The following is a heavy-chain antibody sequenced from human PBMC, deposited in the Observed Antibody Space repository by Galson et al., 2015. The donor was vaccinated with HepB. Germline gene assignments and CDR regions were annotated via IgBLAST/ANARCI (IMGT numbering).Heavy chain of an antibody. CDR3: VKEGGATFYFDS. CDR1: GFTFSSYG. V-gene: IGHV3-30*18. Sequence: SLRLSCAASGFTFSSYGIHWVRQAPGKGLEWVAIISSDERSKYYADSVKGRFTMSRDNSQNTLYLQMSSLRAEDTAVYYCVKEGGATFYFDSWGQGTLVTVSS. D-gene: IGHD2-21*01. J-gene: IGHJ4*02. CDR2: ISSDERSK.